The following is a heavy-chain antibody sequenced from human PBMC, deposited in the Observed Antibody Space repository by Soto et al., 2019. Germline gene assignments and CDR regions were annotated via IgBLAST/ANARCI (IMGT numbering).Heavy chain of an antibody. CDR2: ISYDGSNK. V-gene: IGHV3-30*03. CDR3: ATPQGGWYPPFDY. Sequence: QVQLVESGGGVVQPGRSLRLSCAASGFTFRSYGMHWVRQAPGKGLEWVAVISYDGSNKYYADSVKGRFTISRDYSKNTLYLQMNSLRAEDTAVYYCATPQGGWYPPFDYWGQGTLVTVSS. CDR1: GFTFRSYG. J-gene: IGHJ4*02. D-gene: IGHD6-19*01.